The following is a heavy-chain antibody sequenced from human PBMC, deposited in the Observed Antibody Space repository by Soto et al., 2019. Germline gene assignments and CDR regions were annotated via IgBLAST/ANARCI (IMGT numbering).Heavy chain of an antibody. CDR2: ISDDGSSK. V-gene: IGHV3-30*18. J-gene: IGHJ4*02. CDR3: AKDRWGDFGDLNLPGY. D-gene: IGHD4-17*01. Sequence: QVLLVESGGGVVQPGRSLRISCAVSGFTFSSFGMHWVRQAPGKGLEWVAVISDDGSSKHYADSLKGRFTISRDNSNNTLYLQMDSLGPEDTGVYYCAKDRWGDFGDLNLPGYWGQGTLVTVSS. CDR1: GFTFSSFG.